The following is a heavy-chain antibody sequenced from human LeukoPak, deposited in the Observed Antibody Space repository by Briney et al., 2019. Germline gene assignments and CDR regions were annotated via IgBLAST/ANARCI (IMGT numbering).Heavy chain of an antibody. CDR1: GFTFSSYW. Sequence: GGSLRLSCAASGFTFSSYWMSWVRQAPGKGLEWVANIKQDGSEKYYVDSVKGRFTISRDNAKNSLYLQMNSLRAEDTAVYYRARISDILTGPDAFDIWGQGTMVTVSS. D-gene: IGHD3-9*01. V-gene: IGHV3-7*01. CDR2: IKQDGSEK. CDR3: ARISDILTGPDAFDI. J-gene: IGHJ3*02.